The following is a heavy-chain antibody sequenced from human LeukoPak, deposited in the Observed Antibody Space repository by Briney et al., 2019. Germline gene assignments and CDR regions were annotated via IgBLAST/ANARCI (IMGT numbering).Heavy chain of an antibody. Sequence: GASLLPFCSAFGFSFISCAFSWGRRAPRKERVWVSGISYSGENTYYTDSLKGRVTISVDKSKNTLYLQLNSLSAEDTAVYYCASGYDYVWEGCFHLWGRGTLVTVSS. V-gene: IGHV3-23*01. CDR2: ISYSGENT. CDR3: ASGYDYVWEGCFHL. J-gene: IGHJ2*01. D-gene: IGHD3-16*01. CDR1: GFSFISCA.